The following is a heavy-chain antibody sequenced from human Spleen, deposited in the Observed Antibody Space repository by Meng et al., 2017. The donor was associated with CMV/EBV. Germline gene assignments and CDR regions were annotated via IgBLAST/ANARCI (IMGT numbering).Heavy chain of an antibody. D-gene: IGHD3-10*01. CDR2: IKQDGSEK. Sequence: TFSSYWMSWVRQAPGKGLEWVANIKQDGSEKYYVDSVKGRFTISRDNAKNSLYLQMNSLRAEDTAVYYCARFPLLWFGEFQSGAFDIWGQGTMVTVSS. CDR1: TFSSYW. J-gene: IGHJ3*02. V-gene: IGHV3-7*01. CDR3: ARFPLLWFGEFQSGAFDI.